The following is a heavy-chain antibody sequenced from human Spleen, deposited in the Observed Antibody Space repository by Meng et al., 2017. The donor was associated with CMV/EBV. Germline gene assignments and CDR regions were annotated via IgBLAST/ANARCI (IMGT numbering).Heavy chain of an antibody. CDR1: GDSVSSNSAA. D-gene: IGHD2-15*01. Sequence: SETLSLTCALSGDSVSSNSAAWNWIRQSPSRGLEWLGRTYYRSQWYNDYAVSVKSRITINPDTSKNQFSLQLNSVTPEDTAVYYCARRTFCSGGSCSPYNYYGMDVWGQGTTVTVSS. CDR3: ARRTFCSGGSCSPYNYYGMDV. CDR2: TYYRSQWYN. V-gene: IGHV6-1*01. J-gene: IGHJ6*02.